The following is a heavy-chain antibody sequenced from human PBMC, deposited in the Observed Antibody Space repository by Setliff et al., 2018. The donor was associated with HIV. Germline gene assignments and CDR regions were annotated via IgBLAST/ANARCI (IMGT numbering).Heavy chain of an antibody. J-gene: IGHJ4*02. CDR1: GGSISSGGYS. D-gene: IGHD6-19*01. CDR2: INHSGST. CDR3: TKKGPKGQWLVDLYFDS. V-gene: IGHV4-39*07. Sequence: PSETLSLTCAVSGGSISSGGYSWSWIRQPPGKGLEWIGEINHSGSTNYNPSLKSRVTISVDTSKNQFSLKLSTVTAADAAVYYCTKKGPKGQWLVDLYFDSWGQGTLVTVSS.